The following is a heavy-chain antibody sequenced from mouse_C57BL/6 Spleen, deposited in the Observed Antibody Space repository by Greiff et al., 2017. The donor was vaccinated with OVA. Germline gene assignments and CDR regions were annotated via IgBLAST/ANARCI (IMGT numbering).Heavy chain of an antibody. CDR3: ARGGDSSGYDYAMDY. CDR2: IDPSDSYT. J-gene: IGHJ4*01. CDR1: GYTFTSYW. Sequence: VQLQQPGAELVKPGASVKLSCKASGYTFTSYWMQWVKQRPGQGLEWIGEIDPSDSYTNYNQKFKGKATLTVDTSSSTAYMQLSSLTSEDSAVYYCARGGDSSGYDYAMDYWGQGTSVTVSS. V-gene: IGHV1-50*01. D-gene: IGHD3-2*02.